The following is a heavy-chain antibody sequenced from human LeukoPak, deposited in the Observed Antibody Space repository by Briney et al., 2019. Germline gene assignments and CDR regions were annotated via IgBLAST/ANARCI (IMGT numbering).Heavy chain of an antibody. V-gene: IGHV4-31*03. CDR1: GGSISSGGYY. J-gene: IGHJ4*02. CDR2: IYYSGST. Sequence: SETLSLTCTVSGGSISSGGYYWSWIRQHPGKGLEWIGYIYYSGSTYYNPSLKSRATISTDTSKNQFSLRLSSVTAADTAVYYCARGNILTGYCFDFWGQGALVTVSS. CDR3: ARGNILTGYCFDF. D-gene: IGHD3-9*01.